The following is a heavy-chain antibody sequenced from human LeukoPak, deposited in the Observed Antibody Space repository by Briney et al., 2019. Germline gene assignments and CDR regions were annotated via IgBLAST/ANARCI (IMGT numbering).Heavy chain of an antibody. Sequence: GGSLRLSCAASGLTFSNYSMNWVRQAPGKGLEWVSYISSSSSLIYYADSVKGRFTISRDNSKNTLYLQMNSLRAEDTAVYYCAKSPSSTSPSWIGPWGQGTLVTVSS. D-gene: IGHD2-2*01. CDR2: ISSSSSLI. V-gene: IGHV3-48*01. CDR3: AKSPSSTSPSWIGP. J-gene: IGHJ5*02. CDR1: GLTFSNYS.